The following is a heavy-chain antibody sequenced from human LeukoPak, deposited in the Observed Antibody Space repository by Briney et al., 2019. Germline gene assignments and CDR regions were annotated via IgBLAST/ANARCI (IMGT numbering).Heavy chain of an antibody. CDR2: IYSSGST. V-gene: IGHV4-4*07. CDR1: GGSISSYY. Sequence: SETLSLTCTVSGGSISSYYWSWIRQPAGKGLEWIGRIYSSGSTNYNPSLKSRVTISVDTSKNQFSLKLSSVTAADTAVYYCARTTEAHSWRTRYYDYYMDVWGKGTTVTVSS. D-gene: IGHD6-13*01. J-gene: IGHJ6*03. CDR3: ARTTEAHSWRTRYYDYYMDV.